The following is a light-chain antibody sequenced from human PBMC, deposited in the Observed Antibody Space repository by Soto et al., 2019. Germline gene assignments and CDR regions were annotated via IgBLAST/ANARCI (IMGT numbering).Light chain of an antibody. V-gene: IGLV2-14*01. CDR2: EVS. Sequence: QSALTQPASVSGSTGQSIAISCTGTSSDIGSYNYVSWYQQHPGKAPKLIIHEVSNRPSGISDHFSGSKSGNTASLTISGLQSDDEADYYCSSHTTYSTRIFGTGTKVTVL. J-gene: IGLJ1*01. CDR1: SSDIGSYNY. CDR3: SSHTTYSTRI.